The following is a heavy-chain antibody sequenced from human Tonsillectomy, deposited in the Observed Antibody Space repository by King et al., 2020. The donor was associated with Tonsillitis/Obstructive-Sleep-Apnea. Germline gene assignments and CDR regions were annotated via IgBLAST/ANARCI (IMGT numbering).Heavy chain of an antibody. Sequence: DVQLVQSGGGVVQPGGSLRLSCAASGFIFDDYAMHWVRQAPGKGLEWVSLISGDGGSTYYTDSVKGRFTISRDNSKNSTYLQMNSLRTEDTALYYCAKDMEPAATYYYYYMDVWGKGTTVTVSS. D-gene: IGHD2-2*01. CDR3: AKDMEPAATYYYYYMDV. J-gene: IGHJ6*03. V-gene: IGHV3-43*02. CDR1: GFIFDDYA. CDR2: ISGDGGST.